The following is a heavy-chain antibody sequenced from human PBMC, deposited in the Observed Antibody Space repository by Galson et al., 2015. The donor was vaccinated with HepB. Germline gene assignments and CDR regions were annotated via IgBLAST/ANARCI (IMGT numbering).Heavy chain of an antibody. CDR3: ARGYSRSWYSGLGY. CDR2: IYSGGST. J-gene: IGHJ4*02. D-gene: IGHD6-13*01. CDR1: GFTVSSNY. Sequence: SLRLSCAASGFTVSSNYMTWVRQAPGKGLEWVPVIYSGGSTYYADSVKGRFTISRDNSKNTLYLEMNSLRVEDTAVYYCARGYSRSWYSGLGYWGQGTLVTVSS. V-gene: IGHV3-53*01.